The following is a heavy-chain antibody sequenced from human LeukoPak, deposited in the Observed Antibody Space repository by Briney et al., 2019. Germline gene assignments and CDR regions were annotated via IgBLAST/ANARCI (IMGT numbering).Heavy chain of an antibody. V-gene: IGHV3-30*03. CDR2: ISYDGSNK. J-gene: IGHJ4*02. D-gene: IGHD5-18*01. Sequence: GGSLRLSCAASGFTFSSYGMHWVRQAPGKGLEWVAVISYDGSNKYYADSVEGRFTISRDNSKNTLYLQMNSLRAEDTAVYYCALDTAMPHWGQGTLVTVSS. CDR3: ALDTAMPH. CDR1: GFTFSSYG.